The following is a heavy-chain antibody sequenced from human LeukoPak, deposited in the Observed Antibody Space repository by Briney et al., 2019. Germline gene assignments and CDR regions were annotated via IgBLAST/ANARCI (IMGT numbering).Heavy chain of an antibody. CDR1: GGSFSNYY. J-gene: IGHJ4*02. CDR3: ARKPVGATHIDY. V-gene: IGHV4-39*01. D-gene: IGHD1-26*01. CDR2: IYYSGST. Sequence: PSETLSLTCAIYGGSFSNYYWSWIRQPPGKGLEWIGSIYYSGSTYYNPSLKSRVTISVDTSKNQFSLKLSSVTAADTAVYYCARKPVGATHIDYWGQGTLVTVSS.